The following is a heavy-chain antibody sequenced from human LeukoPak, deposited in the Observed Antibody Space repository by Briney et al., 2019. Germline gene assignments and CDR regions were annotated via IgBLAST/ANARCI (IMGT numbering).Heavy chain of an antibody. CDR2: ISSSSSYI. J-gene: IGHJ5*02. D-gene: IGHD6-13*01. CDR3: AKATGPGIAAAGTRNWFDP. CDR1: GFTFSSHS. Sequence: PGGSLRLSCAASGFTFSSHSMNWVRQAPGKGLEWVSSISSSSSYIYYADSVKGRFTISRDNAKNSLYLQMNSLRAEDTALYYCAKATGPGIAAAGTRNWFDPRGQGTLVTVSS. V-gene: IGHV3-21*04.